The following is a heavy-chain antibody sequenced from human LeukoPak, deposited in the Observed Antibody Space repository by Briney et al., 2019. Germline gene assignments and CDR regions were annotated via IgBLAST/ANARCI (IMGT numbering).Heavy chain of an antibody. CDR3: ARGYTGSGSYYNVPARTDYFDY. CDR1: GGSFSGYY. Sequence: SETLSPTCAVYGGSFSGYYWSWIRQPPGKGLEWIGEINHSGSTNYNPSLKSRVTISVDTSKNQFSLKLSSVTAADTAVYYCARGYTGSGSYYNVPARTDYFDYWGQGTLVTVSS. D-gene: IGHD3-10*01. J-gene: IGHJ4*02. V-gene: IGHV4-34*01. CDR2: INHSGST.